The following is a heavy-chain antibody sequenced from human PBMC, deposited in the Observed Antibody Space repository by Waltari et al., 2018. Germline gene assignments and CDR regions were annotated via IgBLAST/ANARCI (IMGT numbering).Heavy chain of an antibody. V-gene: IGHV4-39*01. Sequence: QLQLQEPGPGLVKSSETLSPTCTVSGAPISSSSYSWGWFRQSPGKGLGWIGSWYYNGTTYYHPSLKGRVTISVDTSKKQFFLKLSSVTASDTAMYYCARYPAVVYAKVDPWGQGTLVIVSS. CDR2: WYYNGTT. D-gene: IGHD2-8*02. J-gene: IGHJ5*02. CDR1: GAPISSSSYS. CDR3: ARYPAVVYAKVDP.